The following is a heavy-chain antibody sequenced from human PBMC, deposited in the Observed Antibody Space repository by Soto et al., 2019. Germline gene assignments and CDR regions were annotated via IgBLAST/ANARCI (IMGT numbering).Heavy chain of an antibody. CDR2: ISSSSSYI. CDR3: ASRGETYYDILTGSWEDAFDI. V-gene: IGHV3-21*01. J-gene: IGHJ3*02. Sequence: GGSLRLSCAASGFTFSSYSMNWVRQAPGKGLEWVSSISSSSSYIYYADSVKGRFTISRDNAKNSLYLQMNSLRAEDTAVYYCASRGETYYDILTGSWEDAFDIWGQGTMVTVSS. CDR1: GFTFSSYS. D-gene: IGHD3-9*01.